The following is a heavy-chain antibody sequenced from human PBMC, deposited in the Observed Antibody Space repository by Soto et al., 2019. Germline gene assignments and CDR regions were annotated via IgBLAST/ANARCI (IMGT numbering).Heavy chain of an antibody. D-gene: IGHD5-12*01. CDR1: GGSISSYY. V-gene: IGHV4-59*01. Sequence: SETLSLTCTVSGGSISSYYWSWIRQPPGKGLEWIGYIYYSGSTNYNPSLKSRVTISVDTSKNQFSLKLSSVTAADTAVYYCANDPGYSLDYWGQGTQVTVSS. J-gene: IGHJ4*02. CDR2: IYYSGST. CDR3: ANDPGYSLDY.